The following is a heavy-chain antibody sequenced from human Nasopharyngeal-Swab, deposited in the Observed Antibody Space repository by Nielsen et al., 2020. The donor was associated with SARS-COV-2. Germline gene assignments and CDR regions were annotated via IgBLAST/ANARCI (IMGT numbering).Heavy chain of an antibody. CDR3: ARGFLQTGFDY. D-gene: IGHD3-9*01. CDR2: TYYGSKWYN. CDR1: GDSVSSNNVG. V-gene: IGHV6-1*01. Sequence: SETLSLTCAISGDSVSSNNVGWNWIRQSPSRGLEWLGRTYYGSKWYNRYAPSVKSRVTIKPDTSKNQFFLQMDSVTPEDSAVYYCARGFLQTGFDYWGQGTLVTVSS. J-gene: IGHJ4*02.